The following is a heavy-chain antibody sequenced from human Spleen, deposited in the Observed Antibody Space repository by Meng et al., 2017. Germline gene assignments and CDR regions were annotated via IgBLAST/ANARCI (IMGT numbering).Heavy chain of an antibody. V-gene: IGHV1-69*01. CDR3: ARDDYYDSSGYFR. CDR1: GGTFSSYA. J-gene: IGHJ4*02. CDR2: IIPIFGTA. D-gene: IGHD3-22*01. Sequence: VPLGQAGGWGKKPGSSVKVSWKASGGTFSSYAISWVRQAPGQGLEWMGGIIPIFGTANYAQKFQGRVTITADESTSTAYMELSSLRSEDTAVYYCARDDYYDSSGYFRWGQGTLVTVSS.